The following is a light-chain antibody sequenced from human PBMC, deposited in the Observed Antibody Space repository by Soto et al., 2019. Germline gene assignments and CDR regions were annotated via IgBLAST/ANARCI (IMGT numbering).Light chain of an antibody. J-gene: IGLJ2*01. CDR3: QSYDSSNPVV. CDR2: EDN. Sequence: FMLTQPHSVSESPGKTVTISCTCSSGSIASNYVQWYQQRPGSAPTTVIYEDNQRPSGVPDRFSGSIDSSSNSASLTISGLKTEDEADYYCQSYDSSNPVVFGGGTKVTVL. CDR1: SGSIASNY. V-gene: IGLV6-57*04.